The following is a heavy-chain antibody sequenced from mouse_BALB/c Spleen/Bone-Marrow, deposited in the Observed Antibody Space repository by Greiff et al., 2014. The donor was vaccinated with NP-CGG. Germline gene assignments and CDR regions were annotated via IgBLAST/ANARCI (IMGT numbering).Heavy chain of an antibody. CDR1: GYTFSDYA. J-gene: IGHJ4*01. CDR3: ARGDSSGLYYYAMDY. D-gene: IGHD3-2*01. V-gene: IGHV1S137*01. CDR2: LSPYYVDG. Sequence: QVQLQQPGAELVRPGVSVRISCKGSGYTFSDYAMHWVKQSHAKSLEWIGVLSPYYVDGGYNQKFKGKATMTIDTSSSTVYMELVRLTSEDSAIYCCARGDSSGLYYYAMDYWGQGTSVTVSS.